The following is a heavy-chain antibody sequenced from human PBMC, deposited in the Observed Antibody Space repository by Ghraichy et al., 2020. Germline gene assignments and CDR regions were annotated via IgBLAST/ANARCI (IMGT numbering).Heavy chain of an antibody. Sequence: SETLSLTCDVSGDSITSNNWWSWVRQSPGKSLEWIGEVHYSGSVNYNPFLKNRLTIDVDKSKKKFSLKLTSLTAADTATYFCARMIVVRGGRTYYYYGMDVWGQGTTVTVSS. CDR1: GDSITSNNW. CDR2: VHYSGSV. V-gene: IGHV4-4*02. CDR3: ARMIVVRGGRTYYYYGMDV. D-gene: IGHD3-10*01. J-gene: IGHJ6*02.